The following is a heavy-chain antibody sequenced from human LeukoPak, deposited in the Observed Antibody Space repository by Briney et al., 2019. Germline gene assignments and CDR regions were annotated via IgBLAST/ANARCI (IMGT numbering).Heavy chain of an antibody. CDR2: INPNSGGT. J-gene: IGHJ6*02. CDR1: GYTFTGYY. CDR3: ARDVVGYCSGGSCLYYGMDV. Sequence: ASVKVSRKASGYTFTGYYMHWVRQAPGQGLEWMGWINPNSGGTNYAQKFQGRVTMTRDTSISTGYMELSRLRSDDTAVYYCARDVVGYCSGGSCLYYGMDVWGQGTTVTVSS. V-gene: IGHV1-2*02. D-gene: IGHD2-15*01.